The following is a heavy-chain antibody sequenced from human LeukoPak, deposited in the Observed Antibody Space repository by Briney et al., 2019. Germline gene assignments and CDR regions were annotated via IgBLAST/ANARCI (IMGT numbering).Heavy chain of an antibody. V-gene: IGHV4-34*01. D-gene: IGHD6-6*01. Sequence: SETLSLNCAVYGGSFSGYYWSWIRQPPGKGLEWLGEINHSGSTNYNPSLKSRVTISVDTSKNQFSLKLSSVTAADTAVYYCARGRGSSSSPPSDYWGQGTLVTVSS. CDR3: ARGRGSSSSPPSDY. J-gene: IGHJ4*02. CDR2: INHSGST. CDR1: GGSFSGYY.